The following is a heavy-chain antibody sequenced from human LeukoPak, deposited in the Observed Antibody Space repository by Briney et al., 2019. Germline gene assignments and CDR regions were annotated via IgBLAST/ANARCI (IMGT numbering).Heavy chain of an antibody. CDR1: GYTFTSYG. CDR3: AREGGGSSGWYSFWNWFDP. CDR2: ISAYNGNT. V-gene: IGHV1-18*01. Sequence: ASVKVSCKASGYTFTSYGISWVRQAPGQGLEWMGWISAYNGNTNYAQKLQGRVTMTRDMSTSTVYMELSSLRSEDTAVYYCAREGGGSSGWYSFWNWFDPWGQGTLVTVSS. D-gene: IGHD6-19*01. J-gene: IGHJ5*02.